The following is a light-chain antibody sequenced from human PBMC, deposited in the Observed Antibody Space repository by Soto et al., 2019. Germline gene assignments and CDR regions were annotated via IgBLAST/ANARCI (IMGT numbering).Light chain of an antibody. CDR2: GAS. V-gene: IGKV3-15*01. Sequence: EIVMTQSPVTLSVSPGERATLSCRASQSVSSTLAWYQQKPGQAPRLLIYGASTRATGIPARFSGSGSGTEFTLTISSLQSEDFAVYYCQQYNNWPLWTFGQGTKVDI. CDR1: QSVSST. CDR3: QQYNNWPLWT. J-gene: IGKJ1*01.